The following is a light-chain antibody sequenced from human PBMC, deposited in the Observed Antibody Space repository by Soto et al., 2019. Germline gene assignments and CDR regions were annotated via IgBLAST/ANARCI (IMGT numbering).Light chain of an antibody. CDR1: QSIRTW. V-gene: IGKV1-5*01. CDR3: QKYNDYST. Sequence: DIQMTQSPSTLSASVGDRVTITCRASQSIRTWLAWYQQKPGQPPRLLISDASSLQSGVPSRFSGSGSGTEFTLTISSLHPDDFATYYCQKYNDYSTFGQGTKV. J-gene: IGKJ2*01. CDR2: DAS.